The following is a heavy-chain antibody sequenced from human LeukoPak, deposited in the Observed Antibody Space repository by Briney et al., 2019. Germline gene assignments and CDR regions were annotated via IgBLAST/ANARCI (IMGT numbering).Heavy chain of an antibody. D-gene: IGHD2-2*01. Sequence: SETLSLTCTVSGGSISSGDYYWSWIRQPPGKGLEWIGYIYYSGGTYYNPSLKSRVAISVDTSKNQFSLKLSSVTAADTAVYYCARERVVPAATSDAFDIWGQGTMVTVSS. CDR3: ARERVVPAATSDAFDI. J-gene: IGHJ3*02. CDR2: IYYSGGT. CDR1: GGSISSGDYY. V-gene: IGHV4-30-4*08.